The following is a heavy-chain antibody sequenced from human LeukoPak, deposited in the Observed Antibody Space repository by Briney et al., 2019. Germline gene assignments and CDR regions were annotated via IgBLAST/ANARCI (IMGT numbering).Heavy chain of an antibody. D-gene: IGHD5-12*01. Sequence: SVKVSCKASGGTFSSYAISWVRQAPGQGLEWMGGIIPIFGTANYAQKFQGRVTITADESTSTAYMELSSLRSEDTAVYYCATPGKIVATTGAEYFQRWGQGTLVTVSS. CDR3: ATPGKIVATTGAEYFQR. CDR2: IIPIFGTA. CDR1: GGTFSSYA. V-gene: IGHV1-69*13. J-gene: IGHJ1*01.